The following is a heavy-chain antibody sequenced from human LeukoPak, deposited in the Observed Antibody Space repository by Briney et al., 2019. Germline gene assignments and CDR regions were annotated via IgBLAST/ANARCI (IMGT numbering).Heavy chain of an antibody. CDR1: GFTFSSYA. Sequence: GGSLRLSCAASGFTFSSYAMNWVRQAPGKGLEWVSYISSSSSTIYYADSVKGRFTISRDNAKNSLYLQMNSLRAEDTAVYYCARDREGVVLDYWGQGTLVTVSS. CDR2: ISSSSSTI. V-gene: IGHV3-48*01. J-gene: IGHJ4*02. CDR3: ARDREGVVLDY. D-gene: IGHD1-26*01.